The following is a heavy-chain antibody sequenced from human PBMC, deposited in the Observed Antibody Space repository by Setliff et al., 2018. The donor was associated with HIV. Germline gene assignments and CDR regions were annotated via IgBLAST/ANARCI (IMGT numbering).Heavy chain of an antibody. CDR3: ARDLTRSPITMRNDAFDI. CDR2: ISAYNGYA. V-gene: IGHV1-18*01. CDR1: GYTFTSYG. Sequence: ASVKVSCKASGYTFTSYGISWVRQAPGQGLEWMGWISAYNGYATYTQKFQGRVTMTTDTSTSTAYMDLRSLRSDDTAVYFCARDLTRSPITMRNDAFDIWGQGTMVTVSS. J-gene: IGHJ3*02. D-gene: IGHD3-22*01.